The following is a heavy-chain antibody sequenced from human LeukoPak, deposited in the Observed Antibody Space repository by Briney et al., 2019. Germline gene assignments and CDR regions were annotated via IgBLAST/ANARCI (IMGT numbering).Heavy chain of an antibody. CDR1: GLTVSNTY. Sequence: GGSLRLSCAASGLTVSNTYMSWVRQAPGKGLELVSVIYSGGRTFYADSVKGRFTISRDGSTTSLALQMNSLRVEDTAVYYCARHDSVLRWCMDVWGLGTTVTVSS. V-gene: IGHV3-66*04. J-gene: IGHJ6*02. CDR2: IYSGGRT. D-gene: IGHD2-15*01. CDR3: ARHDSVLRWCMDV.